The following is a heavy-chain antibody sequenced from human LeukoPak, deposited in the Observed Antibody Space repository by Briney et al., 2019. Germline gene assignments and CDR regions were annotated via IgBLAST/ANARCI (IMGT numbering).Heavy chain of an antibody. J-gene: IGHJ4*02. CDR2: IYYSGST. CDR3: ARESATSSNFDY. D-gene: IGHD2-15*01. V-gene: IGHV4-31*03. CDR1: GGSISSGGYY. Sequence: SQTLSLTCTVSGGSISSGGYYWSWIRQHPGKGLEWIGYIYYSGSTYYNPSLKSRVTISVDTSKNQFSLKLSSVTAADTAVYYCARESATSSNFDYWGQGTLVIVSS.